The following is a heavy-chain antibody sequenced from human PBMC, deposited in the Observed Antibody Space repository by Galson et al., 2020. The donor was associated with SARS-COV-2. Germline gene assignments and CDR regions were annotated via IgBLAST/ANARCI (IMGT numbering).Heavy chain of an antibody. J-gene: IGHJ4*02. D-gene: IGHD1-26*01. CDR3: ARAWEATPYGFDY. Sequence: SETLSLTCAVSGVSISSGGTTWIWNRQPPGKGLEWIGYIYNSGNTYYNPSHKSRVTITLDRSKNQFSLKTSSVTDADTAVYCGARAWEATPYGFDYWGQGTLVTVSS. CDR1: GVSISSGGTT. CDR2: IYNSGNT. V-gene: IGHV4-30-2*01.